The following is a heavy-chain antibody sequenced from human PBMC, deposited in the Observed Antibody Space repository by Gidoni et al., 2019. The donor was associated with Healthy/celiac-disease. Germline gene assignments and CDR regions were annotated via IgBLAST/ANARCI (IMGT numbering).Heavy chain of an antibody. D-gene: IGHD6-13*01. V-gene: IGHV3-21*01. CDR1: GFTFSSYS. CDR3: ARAAASAGTPNY. Sequence: EVQLVESGGGLVKPGGSLRLSCAASGFTFSSYSMNWVRQAPGKGLEWVSSISSSSSYIYYADSVKGRFTISRDNAKNSLYLQMNSLRAEDTAVYYCARAAASAGTPNYWGQGALVTVSS. J-gene: IGHJ4*02. CDR2: ISSSSSYI.